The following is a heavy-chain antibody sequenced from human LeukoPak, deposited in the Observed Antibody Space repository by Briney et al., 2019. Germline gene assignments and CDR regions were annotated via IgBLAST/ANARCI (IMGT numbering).Heavy chain of an antibody. CDR3: TRGLTYYYDSSGPPDAFDI. Sequence: GGSLRLSCAASGFTFSSYAMSWFRQAPGKGLEWVGFIRSKAYGGTTEYAASVKGRFTISRDDSKSIAYLQMNSLKTEDTAVYYCTRGLTYYYDSSGPPDAFDIWGQGTMVTVSS. CDR2: IRSKAYGGTT. V-gene: IGHV3-49*03. CDR1: GFTFSSYA. D-gene: IGHD3-22*01. J-gene: IGHJ3*02.